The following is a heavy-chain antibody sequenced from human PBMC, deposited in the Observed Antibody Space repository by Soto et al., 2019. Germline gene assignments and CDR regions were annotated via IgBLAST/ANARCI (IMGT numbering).Heavy chain of an antibody. CDR2: IYSGGST. D-gene: IGHD2-15*01. Sequence: EVQLVESGGGLVQPGGSLRLSCAASGFTVSSNYMSSVRQAPGKGLEWVSVIYSGGSTYYADSVKGRFTISRDNSENTLYLQMNSLRAEDTAVYYCARTCSGGTCSFDYWGQGTLVTVSS. V-gene: IGHV3-66*01. CDR1: GFTVSSNY. CDR3: ARTCSGGTCSFDY. J-gene: IGHJ4*02.